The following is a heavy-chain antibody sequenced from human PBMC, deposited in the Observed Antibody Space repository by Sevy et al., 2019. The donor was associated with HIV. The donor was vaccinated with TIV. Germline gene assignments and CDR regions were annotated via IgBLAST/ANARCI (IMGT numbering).Heavy chain of an antibody. CDR2: INPDGRDT. V-gene: IGHV3-74*01. Sequence: GGSLRLSCAASGFIFNNYWFHWVRQAPGKGLEWVSLINPDGRDTRYADAVKGRFTISRDDAKNTLYLQMNSLRAEDTAVYFCARDVTGLDDHWGQGILVTVSS. CDR1: GFIFNNYW. J-gene: IGHJ4*02. D-gene: IGHD2-8*02. CDR3: ARDVTGLDDH.